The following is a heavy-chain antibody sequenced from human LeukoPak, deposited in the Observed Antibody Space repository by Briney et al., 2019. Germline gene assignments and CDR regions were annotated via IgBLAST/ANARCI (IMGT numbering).Heavy chain of an antibody. D-gene: IGHD5-18*01. CDR2: IYHSGST. CDR1: GYSISSGYY. V-gene: IGHV4-38-2*01. J-gene: IGHJ6*03. Sequence: SETLSLTRAVSGYSISSGYYWGWIRQPPGKGLEWIGRIYHSGSTYYNPSLKSRVTISVDTSKNQFPPKLSSVTAADTAVYYCARVGYSYGSYYYYYYMDVCGKETTVTASS. CDR3: ARVGYSYGSYYYYYYMDV.